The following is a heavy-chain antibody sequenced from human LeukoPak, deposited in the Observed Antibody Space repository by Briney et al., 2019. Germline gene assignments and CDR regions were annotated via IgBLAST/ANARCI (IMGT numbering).Heavy chain of an antibody. Sequence: ASVKISCKASGYTFTGYYMHWVRQAPGQGLEWMGWISPNSGGTNYAQKFQGRVTMTRDTSISTAYMELSRLRSDDTAVYYCARDPSGYYTQTQYYFDYWGQGTLVTVSS. CDR1: GYTFTGYY. V-gene: IGHV1-2*02. J-gene: IGHJ4*02. CDR2: ISPNSGGT. D-gene: IGHD3-3*01. CDR3: ARDPSGYYTQTQYYFDY.